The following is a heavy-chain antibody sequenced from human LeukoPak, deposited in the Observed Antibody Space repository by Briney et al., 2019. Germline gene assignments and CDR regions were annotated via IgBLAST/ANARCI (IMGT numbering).Heavy chain of an antibody. D-gene: IGHD6-6*01. Sequence: NTSETLSLTCTVSGGSISSYYWSWIRQPPGKGLEWIGYIYYSGSTNYNPSLKSRVTISVDTSKNQFSLKLSSVTAADTAVYYCAREAGIAARPYWFDPWGQGTLVTVSS. CDR3: AREAGIAARPYWFDP. CDR1: GGSISSYY. J-gene: IGHJ5*02. CDR2: IYYSGST. V-gene: IGHV4-59*01.